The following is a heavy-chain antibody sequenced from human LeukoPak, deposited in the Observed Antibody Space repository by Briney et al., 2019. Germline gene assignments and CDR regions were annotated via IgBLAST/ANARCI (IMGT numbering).Heavy chain of an antibody. V-gene: IGHV3-23*01. CDR2: ISSSGGST. CDR3: AKSGTSLNYYYYYMDV. CDR1: GFTFSSYA. J-gene: IGHJ6*03. Sequence: GGSLRLSCAASGFTFSSYAMSWVRQAPGKGLEWVSAISSSGGSTYYADSVKGRFTISRDNSKNTLYLQMNSLRAEDTAVYYCAKSGTSLNYYYYYMDVWGKGTTVTVSS. D-gene: IGHD6-13*01.